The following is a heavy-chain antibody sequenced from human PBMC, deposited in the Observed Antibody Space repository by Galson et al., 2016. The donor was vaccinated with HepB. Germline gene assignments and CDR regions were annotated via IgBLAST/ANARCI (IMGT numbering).Heavy chain of an antibody. CDR2: ISDSAGST. J-gene: IGHJ4*02. V-gene: IGHV3-23*01. CDR3: EKGTTLQVHFGYFDH. Sequence: LRLSCAVSGLDFRRYWMHWVRQTPGKGLEWVSGISDSAGSTYFADSVKGRFTISRDNSKNTLYLQMNSLRVEDTAVYYCEKGTTLQVHFGYFDHWGQGTLVTVSS. CDR1: GLDFRRYW. D-gene: IGHD1/OR15-1a*01.